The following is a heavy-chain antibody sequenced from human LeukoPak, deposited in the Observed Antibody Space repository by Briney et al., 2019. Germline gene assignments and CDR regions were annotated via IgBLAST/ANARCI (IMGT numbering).Heavy chain of an antibody. CDR2: IYYSGST. D-gene: IGHD5-18*01. CDR1: GGSISSSSYY. V-gene: IGHV4-39*07. J-gene: IGHJ4*02. CDR3: ARDKYNYGSDY. Sequence: SETLSLTCTVSGGSISSSSYYWGWIRQPPGKGLEWIGSIYYSGSTYYNPSLKSRVTISVDTSKNQFSLRLSSVTAADTAVYYCARDKYNYGSDYWGQGTLVTVSS.